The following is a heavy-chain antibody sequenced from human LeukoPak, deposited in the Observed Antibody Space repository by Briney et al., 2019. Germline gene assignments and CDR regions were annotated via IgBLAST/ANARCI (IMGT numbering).Heavy chain of an antibody. CDR3: ARAGLLPWDI. V-gene: IGHV4-34*01. J-gene: IGHJ3*02. D-gene: IGHD2-15*01. CDR1: GGSFSGYY. CDR2: INHSGST. Sequence: SETLSLTCAVYGGSFSGYYWSWIRQPPGKGLEWIGEINHSGSTNYNPSLKSRVTISVDTSKNQFSLKLSSVTVADTAVYYCARAGLLPWDIWGQGTMVTVSS.